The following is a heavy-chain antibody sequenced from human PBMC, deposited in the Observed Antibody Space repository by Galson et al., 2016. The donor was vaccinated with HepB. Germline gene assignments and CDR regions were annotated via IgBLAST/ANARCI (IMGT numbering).Heavy chain of an antibody. CDR1: GFTFSNYG. V-gene: IGHV3-33*01. J-gene: IGHJ4*02. Sequence: SLRLSCAASGFTFSNYGMHWVRQAPGKGLEWVAVIWDDGSNKYYADSVKGRFTVSRDNSKNTLYLQTTSLRAEDTAVYYCARSEHLVPGDYWGQGTLVTVSS. CDR2: IWDDGSNK. CDR3: ARSEHLVPGDY. D-gene: IGHD6-13*01.